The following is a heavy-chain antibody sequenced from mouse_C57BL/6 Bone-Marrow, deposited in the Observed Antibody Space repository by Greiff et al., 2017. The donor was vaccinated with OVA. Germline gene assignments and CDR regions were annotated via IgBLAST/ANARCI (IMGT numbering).Heavy chain of an antibody. CDR2: IFPGSGST. V-gene: IGHV1-75*01. Sequence: VKLVESGPELVKPGASVKISCKASGYTFTDYYINWVKQRPGQGLEWIGWIFPGSGSTYYNEKFKGKATLTVDKSSSTAYMLLSSLTSEDSAVYFCARKGGTAQATYYFDYWGQGTTLTVSS. J-gene: IGHJ2*01. D-gene: IGHD3-2*02. CDR1: GYTFTDYY. CDR3: ARKGGTAQATYYFDY.